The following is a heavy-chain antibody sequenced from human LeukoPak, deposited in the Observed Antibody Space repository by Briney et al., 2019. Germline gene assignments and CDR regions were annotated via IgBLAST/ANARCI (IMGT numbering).Heavy chain of an antibody. J-gene: IGHJ4*02. CDR3: ARDWGGYYDSSGYYDY. Sequence: GGSLRLSCAASGFTFSSYGMHWVRQAPGKGLEWVAVISYDGSNKYYADSVKGRFTISRDNDKNSLYLQMNSLRAEDTAVYYCARDWGGYYDSSGYYDYWGQGTLVTVSS. D-gene: IGHD3-22*01. CDR1: GFTFSSYG. CDR2: ISYDGSNK. V-gene: IGHV3-30*03.